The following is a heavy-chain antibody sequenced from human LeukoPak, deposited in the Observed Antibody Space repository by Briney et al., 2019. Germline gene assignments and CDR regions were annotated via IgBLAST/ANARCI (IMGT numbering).Heavy chain of an antibody. J-gene: IGHJ4*02. CDR3: AREVVGFPAFDY. CDR2: IYYSGST. V-gene: IGHV4-39*02. CDR1: GGSISSSSYY. Sequence: KPSETLSLTCAVSGGSISSSSYYWGWIRQPPGKGLEWIGSIYYSGSTYYNPSLKSRVTISVDTSKNQFSLKLSSVTAADTAVYYCAREVVGFPAFDYWGQGTLVTVSS. D-gene: IGHD6-6*01.